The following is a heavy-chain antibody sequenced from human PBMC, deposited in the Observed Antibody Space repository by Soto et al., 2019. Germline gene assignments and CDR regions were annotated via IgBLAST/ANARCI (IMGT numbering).Heavy chain of an antibody. V-gene: IGHV5-10-1*01. CDR1: GYNFDAYW. CDR3: ARRIAAAGGYYYYAFDV. D-gene: IGHD6-13*01. J-gene: IGHJ6*02. Sequence: GESLKISCKGSGYNFDAYWINWVRQTPGKGLEWMGRIDPIDSKTKYSPSLEGHITISVDKSISTTYLQWSSLKASDTAIYYCARRIAAAGGYYYYAFDVWGQGTAVTVSS. CDR2: IDPIDSKT.